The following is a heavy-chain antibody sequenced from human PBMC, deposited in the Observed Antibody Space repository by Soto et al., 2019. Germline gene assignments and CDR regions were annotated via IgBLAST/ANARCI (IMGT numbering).Heavy chain of an antibody. CDR1: GGSISSGHYY. J-gene: IGHJ4*02. V-gene: IGHV4-30-4*01. CDR3: ASPGYSSGWVFDN. Sequence: QVQLQESGPGLVKPSQTLSLTCTVSGGSISSGHYYWSWIRQPPGKGLEWIGYIYYRGSTYDNPSLKSRVTISVGTSKNQFSLKLSSVTAADTAVYYCASPGYSSGWVFDNWGQGTLVSVSS. D-gene: IGHD6-19*01. CDR2: IYYRGST.